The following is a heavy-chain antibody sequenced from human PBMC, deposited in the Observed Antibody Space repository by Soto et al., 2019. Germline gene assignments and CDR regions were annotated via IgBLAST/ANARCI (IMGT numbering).Heavy chain of an antibody. CDR1: GYTFTGYY. Sequence: ASVKVSCKASGYTFTGYYMHWVRQAPGQGLEWMGWINPNSGGTNYAQKFQGWVTMTRDTSISTAYMELSRLRSDDTAVYYCARARTITIFGVAEYYFDYWGQGTLVNVSS. J-gene: IGHJ4*02. V-gene: IGHV1-2*04. D-gene: IGHD3-3*01. CDR2: INPNSGGT. CDR3: ARARTITIFGVAEYYFDY.